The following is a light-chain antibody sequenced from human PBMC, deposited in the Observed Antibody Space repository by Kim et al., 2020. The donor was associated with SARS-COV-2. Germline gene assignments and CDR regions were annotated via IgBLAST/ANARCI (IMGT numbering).Light chain of an antibody. J-gene: IGKJ4*01. CDR1: QGINKY. Sequence: DIQLTQSPSFLSASVGDRVTITCRTSQGINKYLVWYQQNPGTAPKLLIYSTSTLQSGAPSRFSGSGSGTEFSLTISSLQPEDSSTYYCQQLDTFPLTFGGGTKVDIK. V-gene: IGKV1-9*01. CDR3: QQLDTFPLT. CDR2: STS.